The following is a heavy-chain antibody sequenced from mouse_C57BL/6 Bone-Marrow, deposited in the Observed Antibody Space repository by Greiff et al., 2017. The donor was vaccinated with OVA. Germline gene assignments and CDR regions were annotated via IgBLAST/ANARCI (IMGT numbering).Heavy chain of an antibody. CDR2: IYPGSGST. CDR1: GYTFTSYW. V-gene: IGHV1-55*01. CDR3: AALYYYGSSSAWFAY. J-gene: IGHJ3*01. Sequence: QVQLQQSGAELVKPGASVKMSCKASGYTFTSYWITWVKQRPGQGLEWIGDIYPGSGSTNYNEKFKSKATLTVDTSSSTAYMQLSSLTSEDSAVYYCAALYYYGSSSAWFAYWGQGTLVTVSA. D-gene: IGHD1-1*01.